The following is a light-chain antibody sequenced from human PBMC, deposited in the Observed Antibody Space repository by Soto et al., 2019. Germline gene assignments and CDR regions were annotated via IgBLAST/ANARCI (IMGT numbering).Light chain of an antibody. V-gene: IGKV3-15*01. CDR3: QQYNNWPPWT. CDR1: QSVSTN. Sequence: RVMTQSPATLSLSPGERATLSCRASQSVSTNVAWYQQKPGQAPRLPIYGASTRATDIPARFSGSGSGTDFTLTISSLQSEDFAVYYCQQYNNWPPWTFGQGTKVEVK. CDR2: GAS. J-gene: IGKJ1*01.